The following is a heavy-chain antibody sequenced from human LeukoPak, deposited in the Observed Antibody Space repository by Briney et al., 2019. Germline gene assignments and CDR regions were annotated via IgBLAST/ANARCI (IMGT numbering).Heavy chain of an antibody. D-gene: IGHD3-22*01. CDR2: IIPIFGTA. CDR3: ARDYYYDSSGYPIFDY. V-gene: IGHV1-69*06. J-gene: IGHJ4*02. CDR1: GGTFSSYA. Sequence: ASVKVSCKVSGGTFSSYAINWVRQAPGQGLEWMGGIIPIFGTANYAQKFQGRVTITADTSTTTAYMELSSLRPDDTAVYYCARDYYYDSSGYPIFDYWGQGTLVTVSS.